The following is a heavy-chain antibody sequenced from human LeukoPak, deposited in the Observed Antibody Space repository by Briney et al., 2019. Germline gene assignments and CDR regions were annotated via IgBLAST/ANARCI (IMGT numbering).Heavy chain of an antibody. Sequence: ASVKISFKASGYTFTVYYMHWVRQAPGQGLEWMGWINPNSGGTNYAQKFQGRVTMTRDTSISTAYMELRRLRSDDTAVYYCAREGRVDSAVVLFDYWGQGTLVTVSS. V-gene: IGHV1-2*02. D-gene: IGHD5-18*01. CDR2: INPNSGGT. CDR3: AREGRVDSAVVLFDY. CDR1: GYTFTVYY. J-gene: IGHJ4*02.